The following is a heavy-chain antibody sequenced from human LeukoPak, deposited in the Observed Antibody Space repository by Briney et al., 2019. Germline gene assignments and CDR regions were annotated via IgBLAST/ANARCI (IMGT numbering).Heavy chain of an antibody. V-gene: IGHV3-23*01. J-gene: IGHJ4*02. Sequence: GGSLRLSCEASGFTFSNYAMSWVRQAPARGLEWVSSLRGDGDTFYADSVKGRFTLSRDDSRNTVYLHLNNLRVEDTAVYYCAKGSWVSNADAVLWGQGTLVTVYS. CDR1: GFTFSNYA. D-gene: IGHD1-1*01. CDR2: LRGDGDT. CDR3: AKGSWVSNADAVL.